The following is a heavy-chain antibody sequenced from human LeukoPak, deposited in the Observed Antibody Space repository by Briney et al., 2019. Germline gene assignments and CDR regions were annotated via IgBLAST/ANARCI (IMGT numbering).Heavy chain of an antibody. CDR3: ARGFSIAAAGTGFDY. CDR1: GGTFSSYA. CDR2: IIPILGIA. D-gene: IGHD6-13*01. V-gene: IGHV1-69*04. Sequence: SVKVSCNASGGTFSSYAISWVRQTPGQGLEWMGRIIPILGIANYAQKFQGRVTITADKSTSTAYMELSSLRSEDTAVYYCARGFSIAAAGTGFDYWGQGTLVTVSS. J-gene: IGHJ4*02.